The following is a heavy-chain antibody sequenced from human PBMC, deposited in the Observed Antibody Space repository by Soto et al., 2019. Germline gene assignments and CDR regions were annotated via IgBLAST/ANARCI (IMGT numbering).Heavy chain of an antibody. Sequence: QVQLQESGPGLVKPSQTLSLTCTVSGGSISSGDFYWSWIRQPPGKGLEWIGYIYNSGSTYYNPSLKGRVTISVDTSKTQFSLKLSSVTAADTAVYYCARGGHCYDSSGAIDYWGQGTLVTVSS. CDR3: ARGGHCYDSSGAIDY. CDR1: GGSISSGDFY. CDR2: IYNSGST. D-gene: IGHD3-22*01. V-gene: IGHV4-30-4*01. J-gene: IGHJ4*02.